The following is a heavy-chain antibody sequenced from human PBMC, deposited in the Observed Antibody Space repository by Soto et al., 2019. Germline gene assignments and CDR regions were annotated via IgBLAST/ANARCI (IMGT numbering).Heavy chain of an antibody. J-gene: IGHJ4*02. CDR2: IYYSGST. CDR3: AKYRRTDAEGYTFDY. Sequence: SETLSLTYTVSGDSMSGYYWSWIRQPPGKGLEWIGYIYYSGSTNYNPSLEGRVTMSVDTSKNQFSLKLTSVTAADTAMYFCAKYRRTDAEGYTFDYWGQGALVTSPQ. V-gene: IGHV4-59*01. D-gene: IGHD2-15*01. CDR1: GDSMSGYY.